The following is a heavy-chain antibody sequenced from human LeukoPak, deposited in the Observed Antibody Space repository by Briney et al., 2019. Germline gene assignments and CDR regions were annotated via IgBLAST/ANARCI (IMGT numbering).Heavy chain of an antibody. V-gene: IGHV3-23*01. D-gene: IGHD3-9*01. CDR1: GFAFSSYA. J-gene: IGHJ4*02. CDR3: APDILTGYYSFDY. CDR2: ISGSGGST. Sequence: GGSLRLSCAASGFAFSSYAMSWVRQAPGKGLEWVSAISGSGGSTYYADSVKGRFTISRDNSKNTLYLQMNSLRAEDTAVYYCAPDILTGYYSFDYWGQGTLVTVSS.